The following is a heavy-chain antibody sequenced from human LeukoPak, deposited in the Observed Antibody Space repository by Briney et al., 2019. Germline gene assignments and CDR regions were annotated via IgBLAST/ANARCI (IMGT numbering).Heavy chain of an antibody. CDR1: GFTFSSYA. D-gene: IGHD3-22*01. CDR3: AKDPTHYRVWDYFETIGLSY. J-gene: IGHJ4*02. CDR2: ISYDGSNK. Sequence: GGSLRLSCAASGFTFSSYAIHWVRQAPGKGLEWVAVISYDGSNKYYADSVKGRFTISRDNSKNTLYLQMNSLRAEDTAVYYCAKDPTHYRVWDYFETIGLSYWGQGTLVTVSS. V-gene: IGHV3-30*04.